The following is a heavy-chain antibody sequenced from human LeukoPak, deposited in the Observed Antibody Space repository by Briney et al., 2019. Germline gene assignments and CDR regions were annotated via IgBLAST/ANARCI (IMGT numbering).Heavy chain of an antibody. Sequence: SVKVSCKASGYTFTSYGISWVRQAPGQGLEWMGWISAYNGNTNYAQKLQGRVTMTTDTSTSTAYMELRSLRSDDTAVYYCARSNGIAAAGTETPLYYWGQGTLVTVSS. CDR1: GYTFTSYG. J-gene: IGHJ4*02. V-gene: IGHV1-18*01. CDR3: ARSNGIAAAGTETPLYY. CDR2: ISAYNGNT. D-gene: IGHD6-13*01.